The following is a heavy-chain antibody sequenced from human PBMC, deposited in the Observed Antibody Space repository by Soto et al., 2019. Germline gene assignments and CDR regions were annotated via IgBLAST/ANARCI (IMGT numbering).Heavy chain of an antibody. CDR1: GFTFSSYW. Sequence: SLRLSCAASGFTFSSYWMSWVRQAPGKGLEWVANIKQDGSEKYYVDSVKGRFTISRDNAKNSLYLQMDSLRAEDTAVYYCARDRADRGYSYGPFDYWGQGTLVTVSS. V-gene: IGHV3-7*01. CDR3: ARDRADRGYSYGPFDY. J-gene: IGHJ4*02. D-gene: IGHD5-18*01. CDR2: IKQDGSEK.